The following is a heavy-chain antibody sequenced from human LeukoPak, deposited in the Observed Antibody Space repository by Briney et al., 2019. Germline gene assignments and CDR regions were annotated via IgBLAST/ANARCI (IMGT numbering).Heavy chain of an antibody. CDR3: ARDADPRPVYNWFDP. CDR2: ISSDGSDK. D-gene: IGHD6-25*01. CDR1: GFPFSNYG. V-gene: IGHV3-30*03. Sequence: PGRSLMLSCAASGFPFSNYGMHWVRQAPGKGLEWVAVISSDGSDKYYADSVKGRFIISRDNSRNTLYLQMNSLRAEDTAVYYCARDADPRPVYNWFDPWGQGTVVTV. J-gene: IGHJ5*02.